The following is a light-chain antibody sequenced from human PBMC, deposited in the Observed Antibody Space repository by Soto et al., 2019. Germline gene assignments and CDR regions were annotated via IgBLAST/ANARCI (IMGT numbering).Light chain of an antibody. J-gene: IGKJ1*01. CDR2: AAS. CDR1: QTINNY. Sequence: DIQMTQSPSSLTASVGDRVTITCRASQTINNYLNWYQQKPGKAPKLLIYAASSLQSGVPSRFSGSGSGTDFTLTISSLQPENSATYYCQQSFTSPWTFGQGTKVEVK. CDR3: QQSFTSPWT. V-gene: IGKV1-39*01.